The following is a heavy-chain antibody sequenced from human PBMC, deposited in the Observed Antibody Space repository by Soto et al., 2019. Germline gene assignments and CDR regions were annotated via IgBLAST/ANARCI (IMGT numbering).Heavy chain of an antibody. D-gene: IGHD2-2*01. V-gene: IGHV3-23*01. CDR1: GFSFSSYA. CDR3: AKDYCSSTSCATNDY. CDR2: ISGSGGST. Sequence: GGSLRLSCAASGFSFSSYAMSWVRQAPGKGLEWVSAISGSGGSTYYADSVKGRFTISRDNSKNTLYLQMNSLRAEDTAVYYCAKDYCSSTSCATNDYWAQGTLVTVSS. J-gene: IGHJ4*02.